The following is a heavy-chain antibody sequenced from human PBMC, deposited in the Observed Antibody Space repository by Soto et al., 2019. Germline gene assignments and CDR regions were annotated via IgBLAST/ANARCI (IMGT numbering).Heavy chain of an antibody. D-gene: IGHD6-19*01. J-gene: IGHJ4*02. V-gene: IGHV1-69*13. CDR1: GGTFSSYA. CDR3: ARDINSSGAVAGTQDSELDY. CDR2: IIPIFGTA. Sequence: AASVKVSCKASGGTFSSYAISWVRQAPGQGLEWMGGIIPIFGTANYAQKFQGRVTITADESTSTAYMELSSLRSEDTAVYYCARDINSSGAVAGTQDSELDYWGQGTLVTVSS.